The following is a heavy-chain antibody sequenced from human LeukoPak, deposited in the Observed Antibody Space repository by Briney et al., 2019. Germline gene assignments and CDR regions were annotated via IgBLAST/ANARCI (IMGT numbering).Heavy chain of an antibody. CDR1: GYTFTSYA. CDR2: INTNTGNP. J-gene: IGHJ4*02. V-gene: IGHV7-4-1*02. CDR3: ARGVVDFWSGYVKGIAAAGNDY. D-gene: IGHD6-13*01. Sequence: ASVKVSCKASGYTFTSYAMNWVRQAPAQGLEWMGWINTNTGNPTYAQGFTGRFVFSLDTSVSTAYLQISSLKAEDTAVYYCARGVVDFWSGYVKGIAAAGNDYWGQGTLVTVSS.